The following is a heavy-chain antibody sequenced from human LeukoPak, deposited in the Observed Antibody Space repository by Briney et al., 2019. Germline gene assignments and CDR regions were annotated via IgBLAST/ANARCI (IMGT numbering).Heavy chain of an antibody. CDR3: AIRLAAAGISAFDI. V-gene: IGHV5-51*01. D-gene: IGHD6-13*01. CDR2: IYLGDSDT. CDR1: GYSFTSYW. Sequence: GESLKISCKGSGYSFTSYWIGWVRQMPGKGLEWMGIIYLGDSDTRYSQSFQGQVTISADKSISTAYLQWSSLKASDTAMYYCAIRLAAAGISAFDIWGQGTMVTVSS. J-gene: IGHJ3*02.